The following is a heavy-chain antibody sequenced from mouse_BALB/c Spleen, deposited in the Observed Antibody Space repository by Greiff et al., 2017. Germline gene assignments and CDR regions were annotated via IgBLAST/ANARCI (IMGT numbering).Heavy chain of an antibody. CDR2: ISYDGSN. Sequence: DVKLQESGPGLVKPSQSLSLTCSVTGYSITSGYYWNWIRQFPGNKLEWMGYISYDGSNNYNPSLKNRISITRDTSKNQFFLKLNSVTTEDTATYYCARDYGYVGFAYWGQGTLVTVSA. J-gene: IGHJ3*01. CDR1: GYSITSGYY. V-gene: IGHV3-6*02. D-gene: IGHD1-2*01. CDR3: ARDYGYVGFAY.